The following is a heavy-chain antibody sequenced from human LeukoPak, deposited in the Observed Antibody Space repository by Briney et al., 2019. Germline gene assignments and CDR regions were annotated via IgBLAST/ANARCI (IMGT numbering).Heavy chain of an antibody. CDR1: GGTFSSYA. CDR2: ISAYNGNT. V-gene: IGHV1-18*01. J-gene: IGHJ5*02. Sequence: ASVKVSCKASGGTFSSYAISWVRQAPGQGLEWMGWISAYNGNTNYAQKLQGRVTMTTDTSTSTAYMELRSLRSDDTAVYYCARDQLSYYDILTGISNWFDPWGQGTLVTVSS. D-gene: IGHD3-9*01. CDR3: ARDQLSYYDILTGISNWFDP.